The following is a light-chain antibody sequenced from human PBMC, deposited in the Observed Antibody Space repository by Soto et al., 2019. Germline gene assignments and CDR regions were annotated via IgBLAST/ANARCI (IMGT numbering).Light chain of an antibody. CDR1: QSVSSSY. Sequence: EIVLTQSPGTLSLSPGERATLSCRASQSVSSSYLAWYQQKPGQAPRLLIYGASSRATGIPDRFSGSGSGTDFTLTISRLEPEDGAVYYCQQYGSSPTYTFGQWTKLEIK. CDR3: QQYGSSPTYT. CDR2: GAS. V-gene: IGKV3-20*01. J-gene: IGKJ2*01.